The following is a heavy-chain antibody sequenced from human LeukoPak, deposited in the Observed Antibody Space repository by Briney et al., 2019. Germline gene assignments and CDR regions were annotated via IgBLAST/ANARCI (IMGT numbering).Heavy chain of an antibody. Sequence: SETLSLTCTVSGGSISGGDFYWSWIRQSPGRGLEWIGYIYYSGSTYYNPSLKSRVTISVDTSKNQFSLNLSSVTAADTAMYYCAREQLVGSRYFDYWGQGTLVTVSS. CDR2: IYYSGST. CDR1: GGSISGGDFY. J-gene: IGHJ4*02. D-gene: IGHD6-6*01. CDR3: AREQLVGSRYFDY. V-gene: IGHV4-30-4*01.